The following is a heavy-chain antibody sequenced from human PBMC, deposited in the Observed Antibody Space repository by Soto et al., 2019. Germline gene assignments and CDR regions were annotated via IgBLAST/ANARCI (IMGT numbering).Heavy chain of an antibody. J-gene: IGHJ4*02. V-gene: IGHV3-23*01. CDR2: ISGSGGST. Sequence: EVQLLESGGGLVQPGGSLRLSCAASGFTFSSYAMSWVRQAPGKGLEWVSAISGSGGSTYYADSVKGRFTISRDNSKNMLYLQMNSLRAEDTAVYYCAKGGPYYYDSSGYYDYWGQGTLVTVSS. D-gene: IGHD3-22*01. CDR3: AKGGPYYYDSSGYYDY. CDR1: GFTFSSYA.